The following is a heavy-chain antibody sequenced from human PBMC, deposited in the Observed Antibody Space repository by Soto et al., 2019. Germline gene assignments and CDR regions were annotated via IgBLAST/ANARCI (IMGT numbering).Heavy chain of an antibody. D-gene: IGHD3-9*01. Sequence: QVQLQESGPGLVKPSETLSLTCTVSGGSISSYYWSWIRQPPGKGLEWIGYIYYSGSTNYNPSLKSRVTVAVDTSKYQFSLKLGSVAAADTAVYYCARRDILTGPDDAFDIWGQGTMVTVSS. CDR1: GGSISSYY. V-gene: IGHV4-59*12. CDR3: ARRDILTGPDDAFDI. CDR2: IYYSGST. J-gene: IGHJ3*02.